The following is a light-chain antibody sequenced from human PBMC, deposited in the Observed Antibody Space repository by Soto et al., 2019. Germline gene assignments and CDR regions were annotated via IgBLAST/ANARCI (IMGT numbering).Light chain of an antibody. Sequence: QAAPAHPPLASGSPGQAVTTFRPGDRGDIGTFNRVSWYQQPPGTAPKLLIYDVNNRPSGVPDRFSGSKSGNTASLTISGLQAEDEADYYCSSYTSSSTYVFGTGTKVTVL. V-gene: IGLV2-18*02. CDR2: DVN. CDR1: RGDIGTFNR. CDR3: SSYTSSSTYV. J-gene: IGLJ1*01.